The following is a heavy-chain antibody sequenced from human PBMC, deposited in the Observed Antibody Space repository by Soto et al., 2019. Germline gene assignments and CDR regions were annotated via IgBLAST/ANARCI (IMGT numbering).Heavy chain of an antibody. V-gene: IGHV4-59*01. J-gene: IGHJ5*02. Sequence: SETLSLTCTVSGGSISGYYWSWIRQPPGKGLEWIGYIYYSGSTNYNPSLKSRVTISVDTSKNQFSLKLSSVTAADTAVYYCARFLGYCSSTSCYSSNWFDPWGQGTLVTVSS. CDR2: IYYSGST. CDR1: GGSISGYY. CDR3: ARFLGYCSSTSCYSSNWFDP. D-gene: IGHD2-2*01.